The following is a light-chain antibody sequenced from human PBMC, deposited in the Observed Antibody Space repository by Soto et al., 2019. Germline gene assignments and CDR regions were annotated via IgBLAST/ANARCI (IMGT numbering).Light chain of an antibody. CDR1: QSVSSN. V-gene: IGKV3-11*01. CDR2: DAS. CDR3: QQRYNWGVA. Sequence: EIVMTQSPATLSVSPGERVTLSCRASQSVSSNLAWYQQKPGQPPRLLIYDASNRAAGIPARFSGSGSGTDFTLTISSLEPEDFAVYYCQQRYNWGVAFXPGTKVDIK. J-gene: IGKJ3*01.